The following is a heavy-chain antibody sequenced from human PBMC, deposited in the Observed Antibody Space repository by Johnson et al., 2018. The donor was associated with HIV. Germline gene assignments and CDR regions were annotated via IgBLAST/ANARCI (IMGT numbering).Heavy chain of an antibody. CDR2: IGTAGDT. Sequence: EVQLVESGGGLVQPGGSLRLSCAASGFTFSSYAMSWVRQAPGKGLEWVSGIGTAGDTYYPGSVKGRFTISRENAKNSLYLQMNSLRAEDTAVYYCAKDRRTYSSSADAFDIWGQGTMVTVSS. D-gene: IGHD6-6*01. CDR1: GFTFSSYA. V-gene: IGHV3-13*01. J-gene: IGHJ3*02. CDR3: AKDRRTYSSSADAFDI.